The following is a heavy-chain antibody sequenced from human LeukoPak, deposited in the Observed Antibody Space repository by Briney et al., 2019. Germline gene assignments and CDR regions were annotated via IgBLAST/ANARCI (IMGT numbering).Heavy chain of an antibody. CDR1: GFTFSSYW. J-gene: IGHJ6*02. Sequence: GGSLRLSCAASGFTFSSYWMSWVRQAPGKGLEWVGRTRNKANSYTTEYAASVKGRFTISRDDSKNSLYLQMNSLKTEDTAVYYCAREGDGQYSGSYGYYYGMDVWGQGTTVTVSS. CDR3: AREGDGQYSGSYGYYYGMDV. D-gene: IGHD1-26*01. CDR2: TRNKANSYTT. V-gene: IGHV3-72*01.